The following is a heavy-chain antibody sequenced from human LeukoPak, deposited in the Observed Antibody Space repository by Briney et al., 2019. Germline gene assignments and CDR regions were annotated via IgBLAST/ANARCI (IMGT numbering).Heavy chain of an antibody. CDR2: ITSAGAP. CDR3: ASDPNGDYIGAFEF. V-gene: IGHV3-23*01. J-gene: IGHJ3*01. Sequence: GGSLRLSCAASGFTFSNYAVMWVRQAPGQGLEWVSAITSAGAPRYADSVKGRFTISRDNSKNTLYLQMNSLRAEDTAQYFCASDPNGDYIGAFEFWGQGTGVTVSS. CDR1: GFTFSNYA. D-gene: IGHD4-17*01.